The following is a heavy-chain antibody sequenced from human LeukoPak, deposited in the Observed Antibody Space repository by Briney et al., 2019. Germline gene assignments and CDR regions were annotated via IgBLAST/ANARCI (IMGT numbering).Heavy chain of an antibody. CDR3: ARTTHYDSSGYVFDY. CDR1: GGTFSSYA. V-gene: IGHV1-69*05. J-gene: IGHJ4*02. Sequence: SVKVSCKASGGTFSSYAISWVRQAPGQGLEWMGGIIPIFGTANYAQKFQGRVTITTDESTSTAYMELSSLRSEDTAVYYCARTTHYDSSGYVFDYWGQGTLVTVSS. CDR2: IIPIFGTA. D-gene: IGHD3-22*01.